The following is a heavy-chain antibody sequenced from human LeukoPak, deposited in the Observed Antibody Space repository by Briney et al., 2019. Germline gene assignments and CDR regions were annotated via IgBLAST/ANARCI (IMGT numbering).Heavy chain of an antibody. CDR3: ASQVGPAAMKPFDN. D-gene: IGHD2-2*01. J-gene: IGHJ4*02. V-gene: IGHV3-48*01. Sequence: PGGSLRLSCAASGFTFSSYSMNWVRQAPGKGLEWVSYISSSSSTMYYADSVKGRFTISRDNAKNSLYLQMNSLRAEDTAVYYCASQVGPAAMKPFDNWGQGTLVTVSS. CDR1: GFTFSSYS. CDR2: ISSSSSTM.